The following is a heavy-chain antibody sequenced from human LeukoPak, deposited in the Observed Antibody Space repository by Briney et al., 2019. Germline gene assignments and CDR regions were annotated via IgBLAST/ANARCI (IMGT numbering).Heavy chain of an antibody. V-gene: IGHV1-18*01. CDR3: ARDKAVTTEVTQHFQH. D-gene: IGHD4-23*01. Sequence: ASVKVSCKASGYTFTSYGISWVRQAPGQGLEWMGWISAYNGYTDYAQKLQFRVTMTTGTSTSTAYMELRSLRSDDTAVYYCARDKAVTTEVTQHFQHWGQGTLVTVSS. J-gene: IGHJ1*01. CDR2: ISAYNGYT. CDR1: GYTFTSYG.